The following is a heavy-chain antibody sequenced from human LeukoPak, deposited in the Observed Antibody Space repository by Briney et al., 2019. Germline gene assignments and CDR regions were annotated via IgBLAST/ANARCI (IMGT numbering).Heavy chain of an antibody. CDR2: ISSSSSNI. V-gene: IGHV3-48*02. CDR1: GFAFSGHC. CDR3: VSQYCSGGSCFSH. Sequence: ETGGSLRLSCAASGFAFSGHCMNWVRQAPGKGLEWVSHISSSSSNIYSADFVKGRFSISRDNAKNSVYLQMNSLRDEDTAVYYCVSQYCSGGSCFSHWGQGTLVTVSS. D-gene: IGHD2-15*01. J-gene: IGHJ4*02.